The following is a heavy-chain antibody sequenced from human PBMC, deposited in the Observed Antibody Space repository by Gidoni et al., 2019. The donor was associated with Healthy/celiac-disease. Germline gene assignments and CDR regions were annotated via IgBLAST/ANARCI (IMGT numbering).Heavy chain of an antibody. D-gene: IGHD4-17*01. CDR3: ARGDYGDQTYYYYYGMDV. CDR2: IKQDGSEK. Sequence: EVQLVESGGGLVQPGGSLRLSCAASGFTFSSYWMSWVRQAPGKGLEWVANIKQDGSEKYYVDSVKGRFTISRDNAKNSLYLQMNSLRAEDTAVYYCARGDYGDQTYYYYYGMDVWGQGTTVTVSS. CDR1: GFTFSSYW. V-gene: IGHV3-7*03. J-gene: IGHJ6*02.